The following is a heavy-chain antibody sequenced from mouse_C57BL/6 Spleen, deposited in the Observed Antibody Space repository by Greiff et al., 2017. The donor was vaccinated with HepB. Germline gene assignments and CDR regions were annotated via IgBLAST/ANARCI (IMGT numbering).Heavy chain of an antibody. CDR1: GYTFTSYW. CDR2: IDPNSGGT. CDR3: AREGYSNYVHYFDY. J-gene: IGHJ2*01. V-gene: IGHV1-72*01. D-gene: IGHD2-5*01. Sequence: QVQLQQPGAELVKPGASVKLSCKASGYTFTSYWMHWVKQRPGLGLEWIGRIDPNSGGTKYNEKFKSKATLTVDKPSSTAYMQLSSLTSEDSAVYYCAREGYSNYVHYFDYWGQGTTLTVSS.